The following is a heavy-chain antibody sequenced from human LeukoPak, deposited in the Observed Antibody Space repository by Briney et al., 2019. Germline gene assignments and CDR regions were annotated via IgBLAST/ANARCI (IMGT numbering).Heavy chain of an antibody. CDR1: GYTFTSYY. Sequence: GASVKVSCKASGYTFTSYYMHWVRQAPGQGLEWMGIINPSGGSTSYAQKFQGRVTMTRDMSTSTVYMELSSLRSEDTAVYYCARDGPGNWFDPWGQGTLVTVSS. CDR3: ARDGPGNWFDP. V-gene: IGHV1-46*01. CDR2: INPSGGST. J-gene: IGHJ5*02.